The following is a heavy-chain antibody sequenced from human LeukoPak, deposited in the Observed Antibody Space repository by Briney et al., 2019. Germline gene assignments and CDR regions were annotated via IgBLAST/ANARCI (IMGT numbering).Heavy chain of an antibody. Sequence: ASVKVSCKASGYTFTSYDINWVRQATGQGLEWMGRMNPNSGNTGYAQKFQGRVTMTRNTSISTAYMELSSLRSEDTAVYYCALVAAGHYYFDYWGQGTLVTVSS. CDR3: ALVAAGHYYFDY. J-gene: IGHJ4*02. CDR2: MNPNSGNT. CDR1: GYTFTSYD. D-gene: IGHD2-15*01. V-gene: IGHV1-8*01.